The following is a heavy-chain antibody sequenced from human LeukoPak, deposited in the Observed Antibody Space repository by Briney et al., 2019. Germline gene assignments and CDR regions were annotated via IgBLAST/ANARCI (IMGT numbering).Heavy chain of an antibody. J-gene: IGHJ4*02. Sequence: GGSLRLSCAASGFTFSSYGMHWVRQAPGKGLEWVAVIFYDGSKQYYADSVKGRFTISRDNSNNTLYLQMNSLRAEDTAVYYCAKRGDAYNFGHWGLGTLVTVSS. CDR1: GFTFSSYG. D-gene: IGHD5-24*01. CDR3: AKRGDAYNFGH. CDR2: IFYDGSKQ. V-gene: IGHV3-30*18.